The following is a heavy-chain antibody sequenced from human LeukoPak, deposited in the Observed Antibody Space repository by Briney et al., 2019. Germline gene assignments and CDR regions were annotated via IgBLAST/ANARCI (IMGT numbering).Heavy chain of an antibody. D-gene: IGHD6-13*01. CDR1: GFTFSSYA. V-gene: IGHV3-30-3*01. Sequence: PGRSLRLSCAASGFTFSSYAMHWVRQAPGKGLEWVAVISYDGSNKYYADSVKGRFTISRDNSKNTLYLQMNGLRAEDTAVYYCARDPNGIGSSSWYGDYWGQGTLVTVSS. J-gene: IGHJ4*02. CDR2: ISYDGSNK. CDR3: ARDPNGIGSSSWYGDY.